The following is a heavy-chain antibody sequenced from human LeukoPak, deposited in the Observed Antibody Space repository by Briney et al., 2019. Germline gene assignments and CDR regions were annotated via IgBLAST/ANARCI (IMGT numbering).Heavy chain of an antibody. CDR1: GGSISSSNYY. CDR2: IYYSGST. V-gene: IGHV4-39*07. Sequence: SETLSLTCTVSGGSISSSNYYWGWIRQPPGKGLEWIGSIYYSGSTYYNPSLKSRVTMSVDTSKNQFSLSLTSVTAADTALYYCARWYCSNNLCFHMDVWGKGTTVTVSS. CDR3: ARWYCSNNLCFHMDV. D-gene: IGHD2-2*01. J-gene: IGHJ6*03.